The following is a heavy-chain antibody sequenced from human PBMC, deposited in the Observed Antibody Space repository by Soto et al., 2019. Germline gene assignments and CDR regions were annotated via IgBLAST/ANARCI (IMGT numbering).Heavy chain of an antibody. D-gene: IGHD3-9*01. CDR3: ARDCGVADYYDILTGYPGGFDY. Sequence: GGSLRLSCAASGFTFSSYSMNWVRQAPGKGLEWVSYISSSSSTIYYADSVKGRFTISRDNAKNSLYLQMNSLRAEDTAVYYCARDCGVADYYDILTGYPGGFDYWGQGTLVTVSS. CDR2: ISSSSSTI. J-gene: IGHJ4*02. CDR1: GFTFSSYS. V-gene: IGHV3-48*01.